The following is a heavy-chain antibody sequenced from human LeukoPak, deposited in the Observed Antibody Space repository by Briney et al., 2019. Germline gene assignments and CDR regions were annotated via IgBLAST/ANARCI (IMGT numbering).Heavy chain of an antibody. CDR3: ARRGTRWLQTNVGGFDP. Sequence: KASETLSLTCTVSGGSISSGDYYWSWIRQPPGKGLEWIGYIYYSGSTYYNPSLKSRVTISVDTSKNQFSLKLSSVTAADTAVYYCARRGTRWLQTNVGGFDPWGQGTLVTVSS. D-gene: IGHD5-24*01. V-gene: IGHV4-30-4*01. CDR2: IYYSGST. CDR1: GGSISSGDYY. J-gene: IGHJ5*02.